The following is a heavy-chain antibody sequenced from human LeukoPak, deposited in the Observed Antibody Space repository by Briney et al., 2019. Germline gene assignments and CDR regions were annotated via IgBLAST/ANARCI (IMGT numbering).Heavy chain of an antibody. J-gene: IGHJ5*02. CDR3: ARDSQYYYDSSGYYWNWFDP. CDR1: GGSISSSSYY. CDR2: IYYSGST. D-gene: IGHD3-22*01. Sequence: SETLSLTCTVSGGSISSSSYYWGWIRQPPGKGLEWIGSIYYSGSTYYNPSLKSRVTISVDTSKNQFSLKLSSVTAADTAVYYCARDSQYYYDSSGYYWNWFDPWGQGTLVTVSS. V-gene: IGHV4-39*07.